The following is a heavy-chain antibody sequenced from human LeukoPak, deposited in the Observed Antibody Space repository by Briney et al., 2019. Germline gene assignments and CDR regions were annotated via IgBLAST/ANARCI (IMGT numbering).Heavy chain of an antibody. Sequence: GGSLRLSCAASGFTFSSYSMNWVRQAPGKGLEWVSFVSSSRTFIYYADSLKGRFTISRDNAKNSLYLQMNSLRAEDTAVYYCARDKVGAIDYWGQGTLVTVSS. V-gene: IGHV3-21*06. D-gene: IGHD1-26*01. J-gene: IGHJ4*02. CDR2: VSSSRTFI. CDR3: ARDKVGAIDY. CDR1: GFTFSSYS.